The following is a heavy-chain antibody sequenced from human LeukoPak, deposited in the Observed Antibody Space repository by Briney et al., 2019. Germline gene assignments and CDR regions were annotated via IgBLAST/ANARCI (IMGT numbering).Heavy chain of an antibody. CDR1: GFTFSNYA. V-gene: IGHV3-23*01. Sequence: GGSLRLSCAAAGFTFSNYAMSWVRQAPGKGLEWVSGIRSSGGSTYYADSVKGRFTISRGNYKNTLFLQMNSQRDKDTDVYYCAKVVVAGLGDFYYFDLWGRGTLVTVSS. D-gene: IGHD6-19*01. CDR3: AKVVVAGLGDFYYFDL. CDR2: IRSSGGST. J-gene: IGHJ2*01.